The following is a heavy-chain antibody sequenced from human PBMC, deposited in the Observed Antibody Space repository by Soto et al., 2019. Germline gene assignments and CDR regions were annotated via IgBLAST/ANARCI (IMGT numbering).Heavy chain of an antibody. CDR2: IIPIFGTA. V-gene: IGHV1-69*06. CDR3: ARDPTPSEILPVFNHWFDP. CDR1: GGTFSSYA. J-gene: IGHJ5*02. Sequence: SVKVSCKASGGTFSSYAISWVRQAPGQGLEWMGGIIPIFGTANYAQKFQGRVTITADKSTSTAYMELSSLRSDDTAVYYCARDPTPSEILPVFNHWFDPWGQGTLVTVSS. D-gene: IGHD3-9*01.